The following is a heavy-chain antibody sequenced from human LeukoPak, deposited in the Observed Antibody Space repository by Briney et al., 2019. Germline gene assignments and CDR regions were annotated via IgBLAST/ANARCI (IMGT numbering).Heavy chain of an antibody. V-gene: IGHV4-59*01. D-gene: IGHD3-10*01. CDR1: GGSISSYY. Sequence: PSETLSLTCAVSGGSISSYYWSWIRQPPGKRLEWIGYIYYSGSTNYNPSLKSRVTISADTSKNQFSLKLSSVTAADTAVYYCAREGAMVRGVMGFDPWGQGTLVTVSS. CDR2: IYYSGST. J-gene: IGHJ5*02. CDR3: AREGAMVRGVMGFDP.